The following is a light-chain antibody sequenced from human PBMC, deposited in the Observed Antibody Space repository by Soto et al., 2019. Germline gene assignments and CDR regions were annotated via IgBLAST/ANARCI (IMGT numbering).Light chain of an antibody. J-gene: IGKJ1*01. CDR2: DAS. V-gene: IGKV1-5*01. Sequence: DIQMTQSPSTLSASVGDRVTITCRASQSISSWLAWYQQKPGKAPKLLIYDASSLESGVPSRFSGNGSGTEFTLTISSMQPDDFATYYCQQYNSYSGTVGQGTKVEIK. CDR1: QSISSW. CDR3: QQYNSYSGT.